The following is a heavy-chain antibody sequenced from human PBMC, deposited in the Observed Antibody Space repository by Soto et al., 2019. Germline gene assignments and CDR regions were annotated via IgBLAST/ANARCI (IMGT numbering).Heavy chain of an antibody. CDR2: IHYSGST. D-gene: IGHD1-26*01. Sequence: SETLSLTSTVSGGSISSYNCIWIRQSPGKGLECIGYIHYSGSTNYNPTLKSRVTISVDRSKNQFSLEVSSVTAADTALYFCARAASSGTYLRVSYFDYWGQGTLVTVSS. CDR3: ARAASSGTYLRVSYFDY. J-gene: IGHJ4*02. V-gene: IGHV4-59*01. CDR1: GGSISSYN.